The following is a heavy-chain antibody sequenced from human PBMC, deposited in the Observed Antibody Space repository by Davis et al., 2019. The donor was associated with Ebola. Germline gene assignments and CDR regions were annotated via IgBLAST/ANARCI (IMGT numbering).Heavy chain of an antibody. CDR1: GYTFSSFW. J-gene: IGHJ6*02. V-gene: IGHV3-74*01. D-gene: IGHD2-2*01. CDR2: INSDGTSS. Sequence: HTGGSLRLSCKGSGYTFSSFWMNWVRQAPGKGLEWVSQINSDGTSSNYTDVVRGRFTVSRDNAKNTLYLEMNRLRVDDTAVYYCARDPGCTTTNCYAGYGLDVWGQGTTVTVSS. CDR3: ARDPGCTTTNCYAGYGLDV.